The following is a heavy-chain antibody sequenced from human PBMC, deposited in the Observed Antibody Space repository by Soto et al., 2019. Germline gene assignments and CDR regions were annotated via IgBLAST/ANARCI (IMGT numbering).Heavy chain of an antibody. V-gene: IGHV3-74*01. J-gene: IGHJ6*03. CDR1: GFSFSDYR. CDR3: AREAYSNHDFYYLYMKT. D-gene: IGHD4-4*01. CDR2: INGDGSVT. Sequence: GGSLRLSCAASGFSFSDYRMHWVRQAPGKGLVWVARINGDGSVTGYADSVKGRFTVSRDNAKKTLLLQMNSLRVEDTAVYYCAREAYSNHDFYYLYMKTWGKGTTVTVSS.